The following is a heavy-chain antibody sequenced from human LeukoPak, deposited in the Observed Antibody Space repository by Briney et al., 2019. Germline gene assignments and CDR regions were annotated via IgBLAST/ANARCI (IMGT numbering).Heavy chain of an antibody. V-gene: IGHV1-46*01. CDR3: VREESGGYFDY. CDR2: ITPSVDTT. J-gene: IGHJ4*02. D-gene: IGHD2-8*02. Sequence: SSVKVSCKASGYTFTNYLLHWVRQAPGQGLEWVGRITPSVDTTNYAQKFRDRVTMTRDTSTSTVYMELSSLRSEDTAVYHCVREESGGYFDYWGQGTLVTVSS. CDR1: GYTFTNYL.